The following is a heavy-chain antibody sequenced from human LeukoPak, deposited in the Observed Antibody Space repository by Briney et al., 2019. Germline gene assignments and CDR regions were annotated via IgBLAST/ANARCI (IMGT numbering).Heavy chain of an antibody. CDR2: ISTSSNYI. CDR3: ARGEWSSSPFDS. J-gene: IGHJ4*02. CDR1: GFTFSSYS. V-gene: IGHV3-21*01. D-gene: IGHD6-6*01. Sequence: GGSLRLSCAASGFTFSSYSMNWVRQAPGKGLEWVSSISTSSNYIYYADSVKGRFTISRDNAKNSLYLQMNSLRAEDTAVYYCARGEWSSSPFDSWGQGTLVTVSS.